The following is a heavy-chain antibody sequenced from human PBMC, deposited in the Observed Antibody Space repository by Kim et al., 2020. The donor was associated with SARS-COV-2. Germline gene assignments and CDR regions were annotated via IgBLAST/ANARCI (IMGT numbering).Heavy chain of an antibody. D-gene: IGHD3-10*01. Sequence: GGSLRLSCAASGFTFSSYSMNWVRQAPGKGLEWVSYISSSSSTIYYADSVKGRFTISRDNAKNSLYLQMNSLRAEDTAVYYCARVIYGSGSSDAFDIWGQGTMVTVSS. V-gene: IGHV3-48*04. J-gene: IGHJ3*02. CDR2: ISSSSSTI. CDR1: GFTFSSYS. CDR3: ARVIYGSGSSDAFDI.